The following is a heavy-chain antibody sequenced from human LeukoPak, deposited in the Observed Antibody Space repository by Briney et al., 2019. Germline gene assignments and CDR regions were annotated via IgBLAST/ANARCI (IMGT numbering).Heavy chain of an antibody. D-gene: IGHD4-17*01. J-gene: IGHJ5*02. CDR2: ISVSGTTI. Sequence: GGSLRLSCAASGFTFSSYAMSWVRQAPGKGLEWVSAISVSGTTIYYADSVKGRFTISRDNAKNSLYLQMNSLRAEDTAVYYCARHSGDYVQVDWFDPWGQGTLVTVSS. V-gene: IGHV3-23*01. CDR3: ARHSGDYVQVDWFDP. CDR1: GFTFSSYA.